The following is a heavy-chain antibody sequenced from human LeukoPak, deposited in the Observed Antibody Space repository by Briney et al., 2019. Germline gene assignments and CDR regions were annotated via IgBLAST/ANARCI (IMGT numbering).Heavy chain of an antibody. CDR1: GGTFSSYA. Sequence: SVKVSCKASGGTFSSYAISWVRQAPGQGLEWMGGIIPIFGTANYAQKFQGRVTITADESTSTAYMELSSLRSEDTAVYYCARDLSYAGNPRFDYWGQGTLVTVSS. CDR3: ARDLSYAGNPRFDY. J-gene: IGHJ4*02. CDR2: IIPIFGTA. V-gene: IGHV1-69*13. D-gene: IGHD4-23*01.